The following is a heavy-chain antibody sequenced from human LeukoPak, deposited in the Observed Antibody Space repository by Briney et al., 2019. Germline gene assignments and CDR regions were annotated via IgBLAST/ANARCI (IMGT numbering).Heavy chain of an antibody. Sequence: PSETLSLTCAVYGWSFSGYYWSWIRQPPGKGLEWIGYIYHSGSTYYNPSLKSRVTISVDRSKNQFSLKLSSVTAADTAVYYCARDRLGYCSSTSCSNGNYFDFWGQGTLVTVSS. CDR3: ARDRLGYCSSTSCSNGNYFDF. D-gene: IGHD2-2*01. CDR1: GWSFSGYY. V-gene: IGHV4-34*01. CDR2: IYHSGST. J-gene: IGHJ4*02.